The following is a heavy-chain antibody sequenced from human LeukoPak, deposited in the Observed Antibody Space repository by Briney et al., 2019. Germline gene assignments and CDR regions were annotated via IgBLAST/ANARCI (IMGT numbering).Heavy chain of an antibody. V-gene: IGHV4-34*01. CDR1: GGSFSGYY. Sequence: PSETLSLTCAVYGGSFSGYYWSWIRQPPGKGLEWIGEINHSGSTNYNPSLKSRVTISVDTSKNQFSLKLSSVTAADTAVYYCARTGVVAAEGYCYYGMDVWGQGTTVTVSS. J-gene: IGHJ6*02. CDR3: ARTGVVAAEGYCYYGMDV. D-gene: IGHD6-13*01. CDR2: INHSGST.